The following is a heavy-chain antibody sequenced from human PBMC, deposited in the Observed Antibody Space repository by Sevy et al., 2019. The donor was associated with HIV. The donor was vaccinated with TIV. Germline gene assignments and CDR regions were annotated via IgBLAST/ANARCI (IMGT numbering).Heavy chain of an antibody. Sequence: GGSLRLSCVASGFNFNIYSFSWVRQTPGKGLERVSTLSFGCGKINYADSVQGRFTISRDDSKNTLYLEMNSLRVEDTAIYYCAREGCSKPHDYWGQGTLVTVSS. CDR3: AREGCSKPHDY. V-gene: IGHV3-23*01. CDR2: LSFGCGKI. D-gene: IGHD3-10*02. CDR1: GFNFNIYS. J-gene: IGHJ4*02.